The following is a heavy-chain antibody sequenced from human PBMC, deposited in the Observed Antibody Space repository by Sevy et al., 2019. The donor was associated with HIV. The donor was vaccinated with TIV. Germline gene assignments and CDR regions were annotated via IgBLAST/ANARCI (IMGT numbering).Heavy chain of an antibody. CDR3: ANIHDSSCDYYFVALDI. J-gene: IGHJ3*02. D-gene: IGHD3-22*01. CDR1: GFTFSSYA. V-gene: IGHV3-23*01. CDR2: ISGSGGIT. Sequence: GGSLRLSCAASGFTFSSYAMSWVRQAPGKGLEWVSAISGSGGITYYADSVKGRFTISRDNSKNTLYLQMNSLRAEDTVVYYCANIHDSSCDYYFVALDIWGQGTMVTVSS.